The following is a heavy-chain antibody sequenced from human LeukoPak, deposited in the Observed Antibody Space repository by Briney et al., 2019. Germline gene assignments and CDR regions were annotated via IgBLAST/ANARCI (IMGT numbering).Heavy chain of an antibody. CDR3: AKDDYGQVFVY. J-gene: IGHJ4*02. CDR1: GFTFSSYG. V-gene: IGHV3-30*18. CDR2: ISYDGSIK. D-gene: IGHD4-17*01. Sequence: VGSLRLSCAASGFTFSSYGMHWVRQAPGKALEWVAVISYDGSIKYYADSVKGRFTISRDNSKNTLYLQMNSLRAEDTAVYYCAKDDYGQVFVYWGQGTLVTVST.